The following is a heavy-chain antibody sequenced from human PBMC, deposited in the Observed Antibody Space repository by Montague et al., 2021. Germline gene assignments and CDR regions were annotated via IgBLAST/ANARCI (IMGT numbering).Heavy chain of an antibody. CDR3: ASDRGPLDY. D-gene: IGHD3-10*01. Sequence: SETLSLTCGVHGGSLSEYYWTWIRQSPEKGLEWIGEVRHIGSTNYNPSLKSRVTMSVDKSKNQFSLKLRSVTAADTAVYYCASDRGPLDYWGQGTVVTVSS. CDR1: GGSLSEYY. V-gene: IGHV4-34*01. CDR2: VRHIGST. J-gene: IGHJ4*02.